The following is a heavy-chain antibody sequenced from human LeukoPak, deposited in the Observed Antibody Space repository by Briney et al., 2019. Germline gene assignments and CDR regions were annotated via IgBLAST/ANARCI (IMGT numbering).Heavy chain of an antibody. CDR3: AKRSLFWSGFLDY. J-gene: IGHJ4*02. Sequence: PGGSLRLSCAASGFTFSSYAMSWVRQAPGKGLEWVSAISGSGGSTYYADSAKGRFTISRDNSKNTLYLQMNSLRAEDTAVYYCAKRSLFWSGFLDYWGQGTLVTVSS. D-gene: IGHD3-3*01. CDR1: GFTFSSYA. V-gene: IGHV3-23*01. CDR2: ISGSGGST.